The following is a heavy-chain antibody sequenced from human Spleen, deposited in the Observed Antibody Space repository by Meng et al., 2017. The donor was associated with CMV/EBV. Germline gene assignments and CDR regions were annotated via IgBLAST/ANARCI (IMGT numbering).Heavy chain of an antibody. D-gene: IGHD1-26*01. CDR2: IKEDGSEK. CDR1: GFTFSSYM. V-gene: IGHV3-7*01. J-gene: IGHJ4*02. CDR3: ARAYRAIDY. Sequence: GESLKISCAAYGFTFSSYMMNWVRQAPGQGLEWVANIKEDGSEKYYVDSVKGRFTISRDNAKNSLYVQMNSLRGEDTAVYYCARAYRAIDYWGQGTLVTVSS.